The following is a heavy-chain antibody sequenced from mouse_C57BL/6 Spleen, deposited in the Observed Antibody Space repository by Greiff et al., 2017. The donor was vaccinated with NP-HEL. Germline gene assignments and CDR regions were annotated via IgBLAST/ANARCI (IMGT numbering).Heavy chain of an antibody. CDR2: IYPGSGST. J-gene: IGHJ1*03. CDR3: ARGDGSSYGDWYFDV. D-gene: IGHD1-1*01. CDR1: GYTFTSYW. Sequence: QVQLQQPGAELVKPGASVKMSCKASGYTFTSYWITWVKQRPGQGLEWIGDIYPGSGSTNYNEKFKSKATLTVDTSSSTAYMQLSSLTSEDSAVYYGARGDGSSYGDWYFDVWGTGTTVTVSS. V-gene: IGHV1-55*01.